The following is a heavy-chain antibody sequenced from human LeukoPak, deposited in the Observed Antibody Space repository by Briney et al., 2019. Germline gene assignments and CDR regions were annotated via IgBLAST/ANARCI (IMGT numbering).Heavy chain of an antibody. CDR3: ARDGGNLWFGELGRTNWFDP. Sequence: ASVKVSCKASGGTFSSHAISWVRQAPGQGLEWMGGIIPIFGTANYAQKFQGRVTITADESTSTAYMELSSLRSEDTAVYYCARDGGNLWFGELGRTNWFDPWGQGTLVTVSS. D-gene: IGHD3-10*01. CDR1: GGTFSSHA. V-gene: IGHV1-69*13. J-gene: IGHJ5*02. CDR2: IIPIFGTA.